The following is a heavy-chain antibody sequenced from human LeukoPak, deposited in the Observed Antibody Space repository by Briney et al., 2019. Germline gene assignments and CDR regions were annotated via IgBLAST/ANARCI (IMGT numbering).Heavy chain of an antibody. CDR2: INPNSGGT. D-gene: IGHD1-14*01. CDR1: GYTFTAYY. J-gene: IGHJ5*02. CDR3: ARDLPPYGWFDR. V-gene: IGHV1-2*02. Sequence: ASVKVSCKASGYTFTAYYMHWVRQAPGQGLEWMGWINPNSGGTNYAQKFQGRVTMTRDTSISTAYMELSRLRSDDTAVYYCARDLPPYGWFDRWGQGTLVTVSS.